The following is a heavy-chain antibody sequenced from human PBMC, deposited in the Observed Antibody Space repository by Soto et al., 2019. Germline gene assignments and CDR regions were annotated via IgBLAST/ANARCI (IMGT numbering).Heavy chain of an antibody. CDR2: IIPIFGTA. V-gene: IGHV1-69*13. J-gene: IGHJ4*02. Sequence: SVKVSCKASGGTFSSYAISWVRQAPGQGLEWMGGIIPIFGTANYAQNFQGRVTITADESTSTAYMELSSLRSEDTAVFYCAREIRPAYYYDSSGYCPDWGQGTLVTVSS. CDR1: GGTFSSYA. CDR3: AREIRPAYYYDSSGYCPD. D-gene: IGHD3-22*01.